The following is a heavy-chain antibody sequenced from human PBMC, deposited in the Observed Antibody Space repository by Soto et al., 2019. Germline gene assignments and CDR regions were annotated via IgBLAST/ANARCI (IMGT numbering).Heavy chain of an antibody. Sequence: EVQLVESGGDLVQPGGSLRLSCAASGFTFSTYWMHWVRQVPGKGLVWVSRINSDGSSTRYADSVKGRFTISRDNAKNTLYLEMNSLRAEDTSVYYCVRLQSTTLGGEDAFAIWGQGTMVTVSS. CDR2: INSDGSST. J-gene: IGHJ3*02. D-gene: IGHD4-4*01. CDR1: GFTFSTYW. CDR3: VRLQSTTLGGEDAFAI. V-gene: IGHV3-74*01.